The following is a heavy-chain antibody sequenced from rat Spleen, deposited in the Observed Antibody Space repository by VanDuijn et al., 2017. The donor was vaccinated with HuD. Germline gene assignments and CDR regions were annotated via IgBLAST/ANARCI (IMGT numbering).Heavy chain of an antibody. J-gene: IGHJ3*01. CDR3: ARSDGTQYYLPFIY. Sequence: EVQLQESGPGLVKPSQSLSLTCSVTGHSIDSSYRWNWIRKFPGNKLEWMGYINNAGSTNYNPSLKSRISITRDTSKNQFFLQVNSVTTEDTATYCFARSDGTQYYLPFIYWGQGTQVTVSS. V-gene: IGHV3-3*01. D-gene: IGHD1-12*02. CDR2: INNAGST. CDR1: GHSIDSSYR.